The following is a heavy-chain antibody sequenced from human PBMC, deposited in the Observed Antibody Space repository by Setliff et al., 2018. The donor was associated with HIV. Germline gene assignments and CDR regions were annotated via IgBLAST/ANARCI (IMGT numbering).Heavy chain of an antibody. J-gene: IGHJ3*02. V-gene: IGHV3-23*01. CDR1: GFTFSNYA. CDR2: ISGSGGLT. CDR3: AKGHYSSGDSKQNGFDM. Sequence: GGSLRLSCVAAGFTFSNYAMSWVRQPPGKGLELVSTISGSGGLTFYADSVKGRFTISRDNSKNTLYLQMNSLRAEDTVVYYCAKGHYSSGDSKQNGFDMWGQGTMVTVSS. D-gene: IGHD3-22*01.